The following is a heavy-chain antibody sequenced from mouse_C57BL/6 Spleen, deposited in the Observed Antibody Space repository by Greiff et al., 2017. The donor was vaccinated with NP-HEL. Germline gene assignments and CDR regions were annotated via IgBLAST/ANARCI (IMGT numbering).Heavy chain of an antibody. CDR2: ISDGGSYT. CDR1: GFTFSSYA. V-gene: IGHV5-4*03. D-gene: IGHD1-1*01. CDR3: QGAPITAVEGDWYCDV. J-gene: IGHJ1*03. Sequence: EVMLVESGGGLVKPGGSLKLSCAASGFTFSSYAMSWVRQTPEKRLEWVATISDGGSYTYYPDNVKGRFTISRDNAKNNLYLQMSHLKSEDTAMXYCQGAPITAVEGDWYCDVGGKGTPAPVSS.